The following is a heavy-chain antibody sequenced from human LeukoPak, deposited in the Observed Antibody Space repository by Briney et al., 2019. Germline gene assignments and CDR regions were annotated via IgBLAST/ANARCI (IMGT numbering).Heavy chain of an antibody. CDR2: ISRDSGIK. D-gene: IGHD3-10*01. Sequence: PGGSLRLSCAASGFIISGDSMNWVRQAPGKGLEWIAYISRDSGIKYYADSVRGRFTISRDNAKNSLYLQMHSLRAKDTAVYYCARDQNPSYYYGSGSPDFDPWGQGTLVTVSS. CDR3: ARDQNPSYYYGSGSPDFDP. CDR1: GFIISGDS. V-gene: IGHV3-48*01. J-gene: IGHJ5*02.